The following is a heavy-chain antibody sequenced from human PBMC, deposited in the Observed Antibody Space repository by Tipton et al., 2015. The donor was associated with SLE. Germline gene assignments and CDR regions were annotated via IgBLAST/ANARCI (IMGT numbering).Heavy chain of an antibody. J-gene: IGHJ3*02. Sequence: SLRLSCAASGFTFSDYYMSWIRQAPGKGLEWVSYISSSGSTIYYADSVKGRFTISRDNSKNTLYLQMNSLRAEDTAVYYCARDITMIVVVITGDAFDIWGQGTMVTVSS. CDR2: ISSSGSTI. D-gene: IGHD3-22*01. V-gene: IGHV3-11*01. CDR1: GFTFSDYY. CDR3: ARDITMIVVVITGDAFDI.